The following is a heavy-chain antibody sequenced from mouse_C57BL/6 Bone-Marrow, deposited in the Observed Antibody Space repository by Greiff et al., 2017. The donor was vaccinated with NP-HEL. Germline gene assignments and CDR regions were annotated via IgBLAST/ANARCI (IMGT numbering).Heavy chain of an antibody. CDR1: GFSFNTYA. CDR3: VRQDYGDY. Sequence: EVKVEESGGGLVQPKGSLKLSCAASGFSFNTYAMNWVRQAPGKGLEWVARIRSKSNNYATYYADSVKDRFTISRDDSESMLYLQMNNLKTEDTAMYYCVRQDYGDYWGQGTTLTVSS. CDR2: IRSKSNNYAT. J-gene: IGHJ2*01. V-gene: IGHV10-1*01. D-gene: IGHD1-1*02.